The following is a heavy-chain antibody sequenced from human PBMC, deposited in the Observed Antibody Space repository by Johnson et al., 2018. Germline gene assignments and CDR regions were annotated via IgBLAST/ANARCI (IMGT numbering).Heavy chain of an antibody. Sequence: VQLVQSGGGLVQPGGSLRLSCAASGFTFSNYAMHWVRQAPGKRLEYVSGISSGDGTGIFYASSVKGRLTISRDNSKNMLYLQMGSLRAEDTAVYYCFAGNARSNDAFDMWGQGTMVIVSS. CDR1: GFTFSNYA. D-gene: IGHD5/OR15-5a*01. V-gene: IGHV3-64*01. CDR2: ISSGDGTGI. J-gene: IGHJ3*02. CDR3: FAGNARSNDAFDM.